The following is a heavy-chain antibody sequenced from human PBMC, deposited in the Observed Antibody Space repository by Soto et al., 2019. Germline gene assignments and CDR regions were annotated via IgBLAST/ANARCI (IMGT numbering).Heavy chain of an antibody. CDR1: GGSISSYY. D-gene: IGHD6-6*01. CDR2: IYCSGST. J-gene: IGHJ6*02. V-gene: IGHV4-59*01. CDR3: AGNSRTRYYYGMDV. Sequence: PSETLSLTCTVSGGSISSYYWSWIRQPPGKGLEWIGYIYCSGSTNYNPSLKSRVTISVDTSKNQFSLKLSSVTAADTAVYYCAGNSRTRYYYGMDVWGQGTTVTVSS.